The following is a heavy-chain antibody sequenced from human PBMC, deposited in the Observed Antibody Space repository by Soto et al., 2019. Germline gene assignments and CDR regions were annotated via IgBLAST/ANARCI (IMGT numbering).Heavy chain of an antibody. CDR1: GFTFSSYG. V-gene: IGHV3-33*01. Sequence: QVQLVESGGGVVQPGRSLRLSCAASGFTFSSYGMHWVRQAPGKGLEWVAVIWYDGSNKYYADSVKGRFTISRDNSKNTLYLQMNSPRAEDTAVYYCARGWELQVYYFDYWGQGTLVTVSS. CDR2: IWYDGSNK. J-gene: IGHJ4*02. CDR3: ARGWELQVYYFDY. D-gene: IGHD1-26*01.